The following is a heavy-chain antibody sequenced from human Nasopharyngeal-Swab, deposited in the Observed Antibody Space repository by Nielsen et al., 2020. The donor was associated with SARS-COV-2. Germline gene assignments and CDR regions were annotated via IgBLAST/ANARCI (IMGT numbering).Heavy chain of an antibody. J-gene: IGHJ4*02. D-gene: IGHD4-17*01. CDR2: IYPGDSYT. CDR3: ARNYGDYVSQLDY. V-gene: IGHV5-51*01. Sequence: KVSCKASGYTFTSYWIGWVRQMPGKGLEWMGIIYPGDSYTRYSPSFQGQVTISADKSISTAYLQWSSLKASDTAMYYCARNYGDYVSQLDYWGQGTLVTVSS. CDR1: GYTFTSYW.